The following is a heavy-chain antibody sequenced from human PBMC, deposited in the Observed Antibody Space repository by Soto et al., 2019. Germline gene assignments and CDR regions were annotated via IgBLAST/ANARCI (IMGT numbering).Heavy chain of an antibody. CDR2: ISSNGGTT. J-gene: IGHJ4*02. Sequence: EVQLAESGGGMVQPGGSLRLSCVASGFTFSSYDMHWVRQAPGKGLEYVSSISSNGGTTYYGNSVKGRFTISRDNSKNTLYLQMGSLRAEDMAVYYCVRRVSGTYDYWGQGTVVTVSS. D-gene: IGHD3-10*01. V-gene: IGHV3-64*01. CDR3: VRRVSGTYDY. CDR1: GFTFSSYD.